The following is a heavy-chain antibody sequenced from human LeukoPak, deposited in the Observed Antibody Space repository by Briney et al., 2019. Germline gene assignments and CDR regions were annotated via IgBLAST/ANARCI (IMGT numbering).Heavy chain of an antibody. D-gene: IGHD6-6*01. V-gene: IGHV3-21*01. CDR1: GFSFSSYS. CDR2: ISSSSSYI. Sequence: GGSLRLSCAASGFSFSSYSMNWVRQAPGKGLEWVSSISSSSSYIYFADSMKGRFTISRDDAKNSLYLQMNTLRDEDTAVYYCAREYSSSSGKALDYWGQGTLVTVSS. J-gene: IGHJ4*02. CDR3: AREYSSSSGKALDY.